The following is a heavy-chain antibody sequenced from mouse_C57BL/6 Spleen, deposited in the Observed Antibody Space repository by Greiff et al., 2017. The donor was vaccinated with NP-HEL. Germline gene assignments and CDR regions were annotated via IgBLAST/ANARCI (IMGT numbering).Heavy chain of an antibody. J-gene: IGHJ1*03. CDR3: ARSHYGSSYWYFDV. Sequence: QVQLQQSGPELVKPGASVKISCKASGYSFTSYYIHWVKQRPGQGLEWIGWIYPGSGNTKYNEKFKGKATLTADTSSSTAYMQLSSLTSEDSAVYYCARSHYGSSYWYFDVWGTGTTVTVSS. V-gene: IGHV1-66*01. D-gene: IGHD1-1*01. CDR2: IYPGSGNT. CDR1: GYSFTSYY.